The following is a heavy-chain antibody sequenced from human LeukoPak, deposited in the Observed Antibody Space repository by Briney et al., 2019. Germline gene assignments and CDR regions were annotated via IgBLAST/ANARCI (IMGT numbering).Heavy chain of an antibody. J-gene: IGHJ4*02. CDR2: MYHSGSA. D-gene: IGHD6-19*01. Sequence: SETLSLTCAVSGYSISSGYYWGWIRQPPGKGLEWIGYMYHSGSAHYNPSLRSRVTISLDTSQNQFSLKLSSLTAADTAVYYCARSEYSSGWSFDYWGQGTLVTVSS. CDR1: GYSISSGYY. V-gene: IGHV4-38-2*01. CDR3: ARSEYSSGWSFDY.